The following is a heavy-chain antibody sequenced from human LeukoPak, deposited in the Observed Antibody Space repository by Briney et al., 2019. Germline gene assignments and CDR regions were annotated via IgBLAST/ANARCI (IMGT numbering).Heavy chain of an antibody. CDR1: GVTVGTNS. J-gene: IGHJ1*01. CDR3: ASAREYCGSAECYEYFQH. CDR2: IYGGGST. D-gene: IGHD2-21*01. V-gene: IGHV3-53*01. Sequence: PGGSLRLSCAASGVTVGTNSMSWARQSPGKGLKWVSVIYGGGSTYNADSVNGRFTVSRDNSRNTLVLQMNNLRAEDTALYFCASAREYCGSAECYEYFQHWGQGTLVIVSS.